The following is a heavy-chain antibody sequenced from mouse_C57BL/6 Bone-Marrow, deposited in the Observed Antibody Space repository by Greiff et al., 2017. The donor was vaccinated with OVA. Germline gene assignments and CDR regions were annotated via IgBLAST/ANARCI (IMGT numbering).Heavy chain of an antibody. CDR1: GYTFTDYE. V-gene: IGHV1-15*01. Sequence: KQSGAELVRPGASVTLSCKASGYTFTDYEMHWVKQTPVHGLEWIGAIDPETGGTAYNQKFKGKAILTADKSSSTAYMELRSLTSEDSAVYYRTITTVVTKDYYFDYWGQGTTLTVSS. CDR3: TITTVVTKDYYFDY. J-gene: IGHJ2*01. D-gene: IGHD1-1*01. CDR2: IDPETGGT.